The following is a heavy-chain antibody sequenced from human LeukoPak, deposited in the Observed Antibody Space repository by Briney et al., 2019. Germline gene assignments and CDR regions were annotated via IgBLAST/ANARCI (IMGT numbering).Heavy chain of an antibody. CDR2: ISSSGTSI. D-gene: IGHD3-22*01. J-gene: IGHJ4*02. CDR3: ARDPSSSGYYGY. Sequence: GGSLRLSCAASGFTFSNYEMNWDRQAPGKGLEWVSYISSSGTSIYYADSVKGRFTISRDNAKNSLYLQMNNLRAEDTGIYYCARDPSSSGYYGYWGQGTLVTVSS. CDR1: GFTFSNYE. V-gene: IGHV3-48*03.